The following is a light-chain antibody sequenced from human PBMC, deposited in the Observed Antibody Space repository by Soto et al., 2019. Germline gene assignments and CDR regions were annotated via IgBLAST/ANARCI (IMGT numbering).Light chain of an antibody. CDR1: SSDVGSYNY. CDR3: SSYTTSSTHVV. Sequence: QSALTQPASVSGSPGQSITISCTGTSSDVGSYNYVSWYQQYPGKAPKLMIYDVSNRPSGVSYRFSGSKSGNTASLTISGLQAEDEADYSCSSYTTSSTHVVFDGGTKVTVL. CDR2: DVS. V-gene: IGLV2-14*01. J-gene: IGLJ2*01.